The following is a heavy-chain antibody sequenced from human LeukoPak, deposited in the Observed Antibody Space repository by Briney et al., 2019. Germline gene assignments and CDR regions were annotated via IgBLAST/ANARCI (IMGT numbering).Heavy chain of an antibody. CDR1: GFTFSSYT. Sequence: GGSLRLSCAASGFTFSSYTMNWVRQAPGKGLEWVSSISSSSSYIYYADSVKGRFTISRDNAKNSLYLQMSSLRAEDTAVYYCARQQWGLHYYDSSGYYSYDYWGQGTLVTVSS. CDR2: ISSSSSYI. D-gene: IGHD3-22*01. CDR3: ARQQWGLHYYDSSGYYSYDY. V-gene: IGHV3-21*01. J-gene: IGHJ4*02.